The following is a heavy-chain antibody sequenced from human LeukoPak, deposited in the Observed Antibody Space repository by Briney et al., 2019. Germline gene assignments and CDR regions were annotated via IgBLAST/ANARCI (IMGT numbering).Heavy chain of an antibody. J-gene: IGHJ4*02. CDR2: IYYSGST. V-gene: IGHV4-59*01. CDR3: ARGSTTLGY. CDR1: GGSISSYY. D-gene: IGHD4-17*01. Sequence: SETLSLTCTVSGGSISSYYWSWIRQPPGKGLEWIGYIYYSGSTNYNPSLKSRVTISVDTSKNQFSLKLSSVTAADTAVYYCARGSTTLGYWGQGTLVTVSS.